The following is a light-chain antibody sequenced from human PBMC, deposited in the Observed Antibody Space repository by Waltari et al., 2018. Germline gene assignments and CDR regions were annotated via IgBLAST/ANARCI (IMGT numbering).Light chain of an antibody. Sequence: VLMTQSPPTLSLSPGDKATLFCRASQRINSNLTWYQQKPGQAPRLLIYGAFTKATGVPGRFSGSGSGTDFTLTISGLRSEDFAVYYCQQYDKWPPITFGQGTRLEIK. V-gene: IGKV3-15*01. CDR3: QQYDKWPPIT. CDR1: QRINSN. J-gene: IGKJ5*01. CDR2: GAF.